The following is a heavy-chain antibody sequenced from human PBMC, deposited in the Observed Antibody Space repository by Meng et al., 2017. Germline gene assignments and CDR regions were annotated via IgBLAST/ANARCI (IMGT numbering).Heavy chain of an antibody. Sequence: GESLKISCAASGFTFSSYGMHWVRQAPGKGLEWVAVIWYDGSNKYYADSVKGRFTISRDNSKNTLYLQMNSLRAEDTAVYYCARESGVDFWSGRGAFDIWGQGKKVT. D-gene: IGHD3-3*01. CDR3: ARESGVDFWSGRGAFDI. J-gene: IGHJ3*02. CDR2: IWYDGSNK. CDR1: GFTFSSYG. V-gene: IGHV3-33*01.